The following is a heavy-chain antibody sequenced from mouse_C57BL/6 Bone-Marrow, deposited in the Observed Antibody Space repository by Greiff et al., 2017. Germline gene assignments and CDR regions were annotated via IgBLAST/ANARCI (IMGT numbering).Heavy chain of an antibody. J-gene: IGHJ1*03. CDR3: ARDDYSNYVGYFDV. V-gene: IGHV1-59*01. D-gene: IGHD2-5*01. Sequence: VQLQQSGAELVRPGTSVKLSCKASGYTFTSYWMHWVKQRPGQGLEWIGVIDPSDSYTNYNQKFKGKATLTVDTSSSTAYMQLSSLTSEDSAVYYCARDDYSNYVGYFDVWGTGTTVTVSS. CDR1: GYTFTSYW. CDR2: IDPSDSYT.